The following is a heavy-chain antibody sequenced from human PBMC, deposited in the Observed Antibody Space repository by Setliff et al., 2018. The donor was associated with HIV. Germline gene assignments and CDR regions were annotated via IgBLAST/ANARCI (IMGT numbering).Heavy chain of an antibody. CDR3: ANLWELGA. V-gene: IGHV3-21*04. J-gene: IGHJ5*02. CDR2: IDSSGTYI. CDR1: GFTFSTYS. D-gene: IGHD3-16*01. Sequence: PGGSLRLSCLGSGFTFSTYSMNWVRQAPGKGLEWVSSIDSSGTYIYYMDSAKGRFTISRDNARTSLFLEMRSLRDEDTAVYLCANLWELGAWGQGTLVTVSS.